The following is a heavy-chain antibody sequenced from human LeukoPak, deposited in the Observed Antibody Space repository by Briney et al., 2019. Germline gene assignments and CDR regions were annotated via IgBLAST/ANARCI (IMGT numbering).Heavy chain of an antibody. D-gene: IGHD1-26*01. CDR2: ISYDGSNK. Sequence: SCKASGYTFTGYYMHWVRQAPGKGLEWVAVISYDGSNKYYADSVKGRFTISRDNSKNTLYLQMNSLRAEDTAVYYCAKDSVGALDYWGQGTLVTVSS. CDR3: AKDSVGALDY. CDR1: GYTFTGYY. V-gene: IGHV3-30*18. J-gene: IGHJ4*02.